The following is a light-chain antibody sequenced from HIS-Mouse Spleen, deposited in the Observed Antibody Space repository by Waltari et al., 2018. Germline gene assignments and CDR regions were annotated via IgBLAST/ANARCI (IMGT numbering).Light chain of an antibody. CDR2: QDS. CDR3: QAWDSSTAV. CDR1: KLGAQY. J-gene: IGLJ1*01. V-gene: IGLV3-1*01. Sequence: SYELTQPPSVSVSPGQTASITCSGDKLGAQYACWYQQKPGQPPVLVIYQDSKRPSGIPERFSGSNSGNTATLTISGTQAMDEADYYCQAWDSSTAVFGTGTKVTVL.